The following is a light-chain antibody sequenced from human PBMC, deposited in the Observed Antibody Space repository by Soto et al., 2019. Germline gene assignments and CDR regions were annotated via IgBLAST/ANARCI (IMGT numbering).Light chain of an antibody. V-gene: IGKV3-20*01. CDR3: QQYGSSPYT. CDR2: SAS. Sequence: EIVLTQSPGTLSLSPGERATLSCRASQSVSSSYLAWYKQKPGQAPRLLIYSASSRATGIPDRFSGSGSGTDFTITISRLEPEDFAVYYCQQYGSSPYTFGQGTKLEI. J-gene: IGKJ2*01. CDR1: QSVSSSY.